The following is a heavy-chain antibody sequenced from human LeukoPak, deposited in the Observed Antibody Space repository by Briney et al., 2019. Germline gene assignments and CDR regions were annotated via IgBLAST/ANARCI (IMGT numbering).Heavy chain of an antibody. J-gene: IGHJ4*02. CDR2: IIPTFGTA. CDR3: ATTNRIAYCGGDCSPPFDY. V-gene: IGHV1-69*01. D-gene: IGHD2-21*02. CDR1: GGTFSSYA. Sequence: GASVKVSCKASGGTFSSYAISWVRQAPGQGLEWMGGIIPTFGTANYAQKFQGRVTITADESTSTAYMELSSLRSEDTAVYYCATTNRIAYCGGDCSPPFDYWGQGTLVTVSS.